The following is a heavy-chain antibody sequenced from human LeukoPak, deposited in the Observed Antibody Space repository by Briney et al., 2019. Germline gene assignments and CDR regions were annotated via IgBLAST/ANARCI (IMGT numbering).Heavy chain of an antibody. D-gene: IGHD2-15*01. CDR3: ARDRRYCSGSTCYSGVDY. V-gene: IGHV3-53*01. CDR1: GFTVSSNY. Sequence: GGSLRPSCAASGFTVSSNYMSWVRQAPGKGLEWVSVIYSGGSTYYADSVKGRFTISRDNSKNTLYLQMNSLRAEDTAVYYCARDRRYCSGSTCYSGVDYWGQGTLVTVSS. J-gene: IGHJ4*02. CDR2: IYSGGST.